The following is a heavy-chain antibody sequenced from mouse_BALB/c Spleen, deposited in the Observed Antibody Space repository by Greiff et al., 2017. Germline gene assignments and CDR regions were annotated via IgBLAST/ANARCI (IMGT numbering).Heavy chain of an antibody. CDR2: ISSGSSTI. V-gene: IGHV5-17*02. D-gene: IGHD1-2*01. CDR3: ARDYGYPYYAMDY. Sequence: DVQLVESGGGLVQPGGSRKLSCAASGFTFSSFGMHWVRQAPEKGLEWVAYISSGSSTIYYADTVKGRFTISRDNPKNTLFLQMTSLRSEDTAMYYCARDYGYPYYAMDYWGQGTSVTVSS. J-gene: IGHJ4*01. CDR1: GFTFSSFG.